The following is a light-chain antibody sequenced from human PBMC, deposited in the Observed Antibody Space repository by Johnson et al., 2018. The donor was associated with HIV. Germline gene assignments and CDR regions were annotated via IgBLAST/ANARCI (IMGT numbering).Light chain of an antibody. CDR2: DND. V-gene: IGLV1-51*01. J-gene: IGLJ1*01. CDR3: GAWDSSLSAHFV. Sequence: QAVLTQPPSVSAAPGQKVTISCSGSSSNVGSNSVSWYRHFPETAPKVLIYDNDKRPSGIPDRFSASKSGTSATLGITGLQTGDEADYYCGAWDSSLSAHFVFGTGTKVTVL. CDR1: SSNVGSNS.